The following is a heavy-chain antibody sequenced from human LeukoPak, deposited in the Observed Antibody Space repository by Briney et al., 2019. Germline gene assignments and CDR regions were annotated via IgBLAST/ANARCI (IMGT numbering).Heavy chain of an antibody. D-gene: IGHD3-10*01. V-gene: IGHV4-39*01. Sequence: SETLSLTCTVSGGSISSSSYYWGWIRQSPGKGLEWIGSISYSGSTYSNPSLKSRVTISVDTSKNQFSLNLTSVTAADTAVYHCARRFSRGNFDYWGQGTLVTVSS. CDR3: ARRFSRGNFDY. CDR2: ISYSGST. CDR1: GGSISSSSYY. J-gene: IGHJ4*02.